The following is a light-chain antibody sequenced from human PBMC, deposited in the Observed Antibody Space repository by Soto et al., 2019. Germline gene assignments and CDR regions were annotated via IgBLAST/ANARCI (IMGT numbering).Light chain of an antibody. CDR3: QQYNSYPWP. J-gene: IGKJ1*01. Sequence: DIQMTQSPSTLSASIGDRVTMTCRASQTISSWLAWYQQKPGRAPKLLMYKTSSLESGVPSRFSGSRSGTEFTLTISSLQPDDFATYFCQQYNSYPWPFGQGTKVAIK. V-gene: IGKV1-5*03. CDR2: KTS. CDR1: QTISSW.